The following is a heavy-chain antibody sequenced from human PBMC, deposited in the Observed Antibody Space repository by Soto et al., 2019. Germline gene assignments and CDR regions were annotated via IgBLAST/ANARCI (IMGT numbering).Heavy chain of an antibody. V-gene: IGHV4-39*01. CDR2: IYYSGST. J-gene: IGHJ3*02. CDR1: AGSISSSSYH. CDR3: ARQSYRDAFDI. Sequence: SEALSVTCTVSAGSISSSSYHWGWIRQPPGKGLEWIGSIYYSGSTYYNPSLKSRVTIFVDRSRNQFSLKLSSVTAADTAVYYCARQSYRDAFDIWGQGTMVT.